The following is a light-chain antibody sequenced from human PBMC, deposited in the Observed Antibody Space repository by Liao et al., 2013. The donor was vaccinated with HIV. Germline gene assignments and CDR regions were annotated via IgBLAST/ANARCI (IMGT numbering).Light chain of an antibody. CDR1: KLGDKY. Sequence: SYELTQAPSVSVSPGQTASITCSGDKLGDKYACWYQQKPGQSPALVIYQDTKRPSGIPERFSGSKSGNTATLTISGTQAMDEADYYCQVWDRGPALFGGGTKLTVL. J-gene: IGLJ2*01. V-gene: IGLV3-1*01. CDR2: QDT. CDR3: QVWDRGPAL.